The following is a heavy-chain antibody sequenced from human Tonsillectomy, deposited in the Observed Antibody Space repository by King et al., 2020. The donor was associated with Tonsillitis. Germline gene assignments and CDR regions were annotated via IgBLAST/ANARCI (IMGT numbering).Heavy chain of an antibody. CDR2: ISGSGGNT. CDR3: AKDTAFLDAYYFDY. V-gene: IGHV3-23*04. J-gene: IGHJ4*02. CDR1: GFTFSNYA. D-gene: IGHD1-1*01. Sequence: VQLVESGGGLLQPGWSLRLSCAASGFTFSNYAMSWVRQAPGKGLEWVSTISGSGGNTYYADSVKGRFTISRDNSKNTLYLQMNSLRAEDTAVYYCAKDTAFLDAYYFDYWGQGTLVTVSS.